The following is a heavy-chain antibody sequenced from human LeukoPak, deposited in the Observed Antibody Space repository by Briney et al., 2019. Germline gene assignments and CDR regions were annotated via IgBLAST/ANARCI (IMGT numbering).Heavy chain of an antibody. Sequence: SETLSLTCTVSGGSISSSSYYWGWIRQPPGKGLEWIGSIYYSGSTYYNPSLKSRVTISVDTSKNQFSLKLSSVTAADTAVYYCARLENYGSGNYYYYGMDVWGQGTTVTVSS. CDR2: IYYSGST. CDR1: GGSISSSSYY. J-gene: IGHJ6*02. V-gene: IGHV4-39*01. D-gene: IGHD3-10*01. CDR3: ARLENYGSGNYYYYGMDV.